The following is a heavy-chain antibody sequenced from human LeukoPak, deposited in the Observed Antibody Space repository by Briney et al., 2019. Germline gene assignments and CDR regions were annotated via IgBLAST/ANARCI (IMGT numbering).Heavy chain of an antibody. J-gene: IGHJ4*02. CDR2: IYPGDSDT. V-gene: IGHV5-51*01. D-gene: IGHD6-6*01. CDR3: ASLSSIAARPSNHFDY. CDR1: GYSFTSYW. Sequence: GESLKISCKGSGYSFTSYWIGWVRQMPGKGLEWMGIIYPGDSDTRYSPSFQGQVTISADKSISTAYLQWSSLKASDTAMYYCASLSSIAARPSNHFDYWGQGTLVTVSS.